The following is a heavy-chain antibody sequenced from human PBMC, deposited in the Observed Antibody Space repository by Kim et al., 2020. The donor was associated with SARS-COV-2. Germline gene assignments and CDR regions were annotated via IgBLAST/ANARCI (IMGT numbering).Heavy chain of an antibody. J-gene: IGHJ4*02. CDR3: ATVYIAAAGTLDY. V-gene: IGHV1-24*01. D-gene: IGHD6-13*01. Sequence: YAQKFQGRVSMNEDTSTDTAYMELSGLRSEDTAVYYCATVYIAAAGTLDYWGQGTLVTVSS.